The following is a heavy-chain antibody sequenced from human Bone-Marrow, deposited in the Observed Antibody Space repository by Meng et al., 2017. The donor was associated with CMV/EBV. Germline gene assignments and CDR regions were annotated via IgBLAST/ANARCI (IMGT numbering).Heavy chain of an antibody. CDR2: IYYSGST. J-gene: IGHJ4*02. D-gene: IGHD6-19*01. V-gene: IGHV4-61*01. CDR1: GGSVSSGSYY. CDR3: VGGPTDYSSGWYDY. Sequence: SETLSLTCTVSGGSVSSGSYYWSWIRQPPGKGLEWIGYIYYSGSTNYNPSLKSRVTISVDTSRNQLSLKLSSVTAADTAMYYCVGGPTDYSSGWYDYWGQGTLVTVSS.